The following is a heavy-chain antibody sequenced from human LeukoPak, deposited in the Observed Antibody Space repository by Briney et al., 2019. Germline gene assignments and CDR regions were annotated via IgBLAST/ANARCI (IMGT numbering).Heavy chain of an antibody. Sequence: ASVKVSCKASGYTFTSYGISWVRQAPGQGLEWMGWISAYNGNTNYAQKLQGRVTMTTDTSTSTAYMELRSLGSDDTAVYYCARVRAAAGTLDYWGQGTLVTVSS. CDR1: GYTFTSYG. D-gene: IGHD6-13*01. CDR3: ARVRAAAGTLDY. CDR2: ISAYNGNT. J-gene: IGHJ4*02. V-gene: IGHV1-18*01.